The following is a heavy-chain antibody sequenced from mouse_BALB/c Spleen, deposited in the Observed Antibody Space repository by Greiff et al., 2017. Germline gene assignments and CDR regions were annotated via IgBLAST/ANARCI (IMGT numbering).Heavy chain of an antibody. Sequence: VQLQQSGPGLVKPSQSLSLTCTVTGYSITSDYAWNWIRQFPGNKLEWMGYISYSGSTSYNPSLKSRISITRDTSKNQFFLQLNSVTTEDTATYYCARGAYGSSYGFAYWGQGTLVTVSA. V-gene: IGHV3-2*02. J-gene: IGHJ3*01. CDR2: ISYSGST. CDR3: ARGAYGSSYGFAY. D-gene: IGHD1-1*01. CDR1: GYSITSDYA.